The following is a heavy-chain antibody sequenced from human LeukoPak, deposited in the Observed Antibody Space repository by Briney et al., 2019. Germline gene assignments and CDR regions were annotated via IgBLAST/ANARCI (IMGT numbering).Heavy chain of an antibody. V-gene: IGHV3-30*03. Sequence: GGSLRLSCAASGFTFSDYYMSWIRQAPGKGLEWVAVISYDGSNKYYADSVKGRFTISRDNSKNTLYLQMNSLRAEDTAVYYCARPDIPIAVAGTLQPHWGQGTLVTVSS. J-gene: IGHJ4*02. CDR1: GFTFSDYY. CDR3: ARPDIPIAVAGTLQPH. D-gene: IGHD6-19*01. CDR2: ISYDGSNK.